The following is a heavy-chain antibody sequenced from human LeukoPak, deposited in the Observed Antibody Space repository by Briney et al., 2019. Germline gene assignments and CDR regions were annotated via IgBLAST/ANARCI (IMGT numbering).Heavy chain of an antibody. CDR1: GDSFTSHW. J-gene: IGHJ4*02. CDR3: ARPSSLYGGTSEDY. Sequence: GGSLRLSCMDAGDSFTSHWVGWVRQMPGKGLEWMGIIYPGDSDTRYSPSFQGQVTISADKSISTAYLQWSSLQASDTAMYYCARPSSLYGGTSEDYWGQGTLVTVSS. D-gene: IGHD4-23*01. CDR2: IYPGDSDT. V-gene: IGHV5-51*01.